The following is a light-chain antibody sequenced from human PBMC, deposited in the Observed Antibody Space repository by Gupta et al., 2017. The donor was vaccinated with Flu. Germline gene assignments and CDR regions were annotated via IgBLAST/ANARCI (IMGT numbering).Light chain of an antibody. J-gene: IGLJ1*01. V-gene: IGLV1-51*02. Sequence: QSVLTPPPSVSAAPGQKVTISCSGSSSNIGNNYVSWYQQRPGTAPKLLIYENNKRPSGIPDRFSGSKSGTSATLGITGLQTGDEADYDCGTWDSSLSAYVFGTGTKVTVL. CDR2: ENN. CDR1: SSNIGNNY. CDR3: GTWDSSLSAYV.